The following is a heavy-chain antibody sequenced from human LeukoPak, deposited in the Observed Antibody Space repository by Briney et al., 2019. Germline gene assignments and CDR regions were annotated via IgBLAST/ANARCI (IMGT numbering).Heavy chain of an antibody. CDR2: IYYSGST. V-gene: IGHV4-59*11. CDR3: AREVRPGTLDS. Sequence: PSETLSLTCTVPGGSISSHYWSWIRQPPGKGLEWIGYIYYSGSTNYNPSLKSRVTISIDTSKSQFSLRLSSVTAADTAVYYCAREVRPGTLDSWGQGTLVTVSS. D-gene: IGHD1-1*01. CDR1: GGSISSHY. J-gene: IGHJ4*02.